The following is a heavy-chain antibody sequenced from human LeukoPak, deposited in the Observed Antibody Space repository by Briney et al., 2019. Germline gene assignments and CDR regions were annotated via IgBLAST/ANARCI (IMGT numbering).Heavy chain of an antibody. J-gene: IGHJ4*02. CDR2: LNSDESNT. Sequence: GGSLRGSCAASGFTFSGYWMHWVRQAPGKGLVWVSRLNSDESNTRYAASVKGRFTISRDNAKNTLYLQMNSLRAEDTAVYYCAREGLTAGVNLDYWGQGTLVTVSS. V-gene: IGHV3-74*01. CDR1: GFTFSGYW. D-gene: IGHD1-14*01. CDR3: AREGLTAGVNLDY.